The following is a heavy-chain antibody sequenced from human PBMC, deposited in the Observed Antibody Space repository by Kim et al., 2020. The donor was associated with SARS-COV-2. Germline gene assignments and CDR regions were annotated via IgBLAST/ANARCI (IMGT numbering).Heavy chain of an antibody. CDR3: ARSFGYRNSHWYFDL. CDR2: ITSNVNII. D-gene: IGHD5-12*01. V-gene: IGHV3-48*03. Sequence: GGSLRLSCSASGFTFYSYVMNWVRQAPGKGLEWVSHITSNVNIIDYADSVKGRFTISRDNAKNSLYLQMNSLRAEDTAVYYCARSFGYRNSHWYFDLWGRGTLITVSS. J-gene: IGHJ2*01. CDR1: GFTFYSYV.